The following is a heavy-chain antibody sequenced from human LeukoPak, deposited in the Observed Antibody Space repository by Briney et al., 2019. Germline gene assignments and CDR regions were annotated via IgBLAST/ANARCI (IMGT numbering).Heavy chain of an antibody. CDR1: GFASHNYA. D-gene: IGHD4-23*01. Sequence: GGSLRHSCVGPGFASHNYAMHWVRRPPGKGLEWVSPTNWNSDTRADAYAVKGQFTISRDRDRNSLYLQMDSLRPEDTALYYCAKDTGGNGAYFYAMDVWGQGTSVTVSS. V-gene: IGHV3-9*02. CDR2: TNWNSDTR. J-gene: IGHJ6*02. CDR3: AKDTGGNGAYFYAMDV.